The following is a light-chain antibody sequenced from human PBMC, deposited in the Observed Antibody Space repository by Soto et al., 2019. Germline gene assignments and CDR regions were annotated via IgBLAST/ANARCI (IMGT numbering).Light chain of an antibody. CDR2: DAS. J-gene: IGKJ1*01. V-gene: IGKV1-5*01. CDR3: QHYGGVYN. CDR1: KSISNR. Sequence: DIQMTQSPSTLSASVGDRVTITCRASKSISNRLAWYQQKPGKAPKVLIYDASSLESGVPSRFSGSGSATEFILTTTSLQPDDFATYHCQHYGGVYNFGQGAKVEIK.